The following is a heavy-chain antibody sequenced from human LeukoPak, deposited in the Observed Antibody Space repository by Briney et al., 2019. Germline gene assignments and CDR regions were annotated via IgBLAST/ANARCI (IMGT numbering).Heavy chain of an antibody. CDR2: INPNSGGT. CDR3: ARAGLVVVPAAMRDYYMDV. J-gene: IGHJ6*03. V-gene: IGHV1-2*02. CDR1: GYTFTGYY. Sequence: AASVKVSYKASGYTFTGYYMHWVRQAPGQGLEWMGWINPNSGGTNYAQKFQGRVTMTRDTSISTAYMELSRLRSDDTAVYYCARAGLVVVPAAMRDYYMDVWGKGTTVTVSS. D-gene: IGHD2-2*01.